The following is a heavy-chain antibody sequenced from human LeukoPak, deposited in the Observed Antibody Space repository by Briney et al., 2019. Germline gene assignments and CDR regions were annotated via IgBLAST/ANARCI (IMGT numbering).Heavy chain of an antibody. V-gene: IGHV3-23*01. CDR2: ISGSGGST. CDR1: GFTFSSYA. D-gene: IGHD3-22*01. CDR3: TTHSSGYRDY. J-gene: IGHJ4*02. Sequence: GGSLRLSCAASGFTFSSYAMSWVRQAPGKGLEWVSAISGSGGSTYYADSVKGRFTISRDNSKNTLYLQMNSLKTEDTAVYYCTTHSSGYRDYWGQGTLVTVSS.